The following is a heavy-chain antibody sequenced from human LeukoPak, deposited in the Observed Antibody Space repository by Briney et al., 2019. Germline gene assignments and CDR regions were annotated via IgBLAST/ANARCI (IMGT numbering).Heavy chain of an antibody. D-gene: IGHD3-22*01. CDR1: GGSISSSNW. Sequence: PSGTLSLTCAVSGGSISSSNWWSWVRQPPGKGLEWIGEIFHSGSTNYNPSLKSRVTISLDKSSNQFSLKLSSVTAADTAVYYCSRGADFHDSIDYFLYWGQGTLVTVSS. CDR2: IFHSGST. CDR3: SRGADFHDSIDYFLY. J-gene: IGHJ4*02. V-gene: IGHV4-4*02.